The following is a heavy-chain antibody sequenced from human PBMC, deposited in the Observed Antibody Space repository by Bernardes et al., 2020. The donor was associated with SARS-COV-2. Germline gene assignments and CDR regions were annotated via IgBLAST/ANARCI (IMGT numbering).Heavy chain of an antibody. Sequence: GGSLRLSCAASGFTFSSSWMHWVRQAPGKGLVWVSRINPDGTSTNYADSVKGRFTISRDNAKNTVYLQMNSLRVEDTAVYYCARRYYGSGRPEAFDIWGQGTLVTVSS. V-gene: IGHV3-74*01. D-gene: IGHD3-10*01. CDR2: INPDGTST. CDR3: ARRYYGSGRPEAFDI. J-gene: IGHJ3*02. CDR1: GFTFSSSW.